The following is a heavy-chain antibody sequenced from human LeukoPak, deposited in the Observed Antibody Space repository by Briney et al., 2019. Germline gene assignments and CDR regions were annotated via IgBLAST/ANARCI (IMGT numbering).Heavy chain of an antibody. D-gene: IGHD6-13*01. V-gene: IGHV4-59*08. CDR2: IYYSGNT. CDR3: ARLSTGGTPFNWFDS. J-gene: IGHJ5*01. CDR1: GGSISIYY. Sequence: PSETLSLTCTVSGGSISIYYWTWIRQPPGKGLEWIGYIYYSGNTNYNPSLKSRVTMSVDTSKNQFSLKLNSVTAADTAVYYCARLSTGGTPFNWFDSWSQGALVTVSS.